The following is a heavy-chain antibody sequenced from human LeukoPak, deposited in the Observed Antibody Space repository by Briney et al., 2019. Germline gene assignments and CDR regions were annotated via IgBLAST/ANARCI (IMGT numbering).Heavy chain of an antibody. CDR2: INWNGGST. CDR3: ARGPDSYGYYYYYMDV. J-gene: IGHJ6*03. Sequence: PGGSLRLSCAASGFTFDDYGMSWVRQAPGKGLEWVSGINWNGGSTGYADSVKGRFTISRDNAKNTLYLQMNSLRAEDTAVYYCARGPDSYGYYYYYMDVWGKGTTVTVSS. D-gene: IGHD5-18*01. CDR1: GFTFDDYG. V-gene: IGHV3-20*04.